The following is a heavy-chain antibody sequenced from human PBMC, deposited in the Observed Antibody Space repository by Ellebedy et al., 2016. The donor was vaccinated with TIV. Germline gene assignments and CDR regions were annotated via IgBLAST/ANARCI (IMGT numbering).Heavy chain of an antibody. Sequence: PGGSLRLSCAASGFSFRSYWMSWVRQAPGKGLEWVANIYQDGSDQYYVDSVKGRFTISRDNAENELYLQMKSLKVEDTAVYYCARRGSYGDYAVHVNSWFDSWGQGTPVTVSP. V-gene: IGHV3-7*01. CDR2: IYQDGSDQ. D-gene: IGHD4-17*01. CDR3: ARRGSYGDYAVHVNSWFDS. CDR1: GFSFRSYW. J-gene: IGHJ5*01.